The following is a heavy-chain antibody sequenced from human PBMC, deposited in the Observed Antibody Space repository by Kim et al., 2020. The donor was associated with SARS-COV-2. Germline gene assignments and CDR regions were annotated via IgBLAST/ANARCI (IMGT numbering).Heavy chain of an antibody. Sequence: SETLSLTCTVSGGSISSGGYYWSWIRQHPGKGLEWIGYIYYSGSTYYNPSLKSRVTISVDTSKNQFSLKLSSVTAADTAVYYCARLAPNWNNRKINWFDPWGQGTLVTVSS. CDR3: ARLAPNWNNRKINWFDP. CDR1: GGSISSGGYY. V-gene: IGHV4-31*03. D-gene: IGHD1-20*01. J-gene: IGHJ5*02. CDR2: IYYSGST.